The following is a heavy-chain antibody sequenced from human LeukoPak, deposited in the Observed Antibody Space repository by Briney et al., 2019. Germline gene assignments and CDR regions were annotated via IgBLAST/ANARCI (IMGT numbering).Heavy chain of an antibody. Sequence: ARSLTLSCAPSGFTLGSYAVGWVRHVPGKVMEWVSAISGSCGSTYYADSVKGRFSISRDNSKNTLYLQMNSLRAEDTAVYYCAKALDYDFWAFDIWGEGRMVTVSS. CDR3: AKALDYDFWAFDI. CDR1: GFTLGSYA. CDR2: ISGSCGST. J-gene: IGHJ3*02. V-gene: IGHV3-23*01. D-gene: IGHD3-3*01.